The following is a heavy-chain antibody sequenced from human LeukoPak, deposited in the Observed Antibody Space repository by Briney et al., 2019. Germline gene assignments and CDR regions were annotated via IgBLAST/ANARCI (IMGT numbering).Heavy chain of an antibody. Sequence: SETLSLTCTVSGGSISSYCWSWIRQPPGKGLEWIGYIYYSGSTNYNPSLKSRVTISVDTSKNQFSLKLSSVTAADTAVYYCATVGANKDYWGQGTLVTVSS. CDR1: GGSISSYC. V-gene: IGHV4-59*01. CDR2: IYYSGST. D-gene: IGHD1/OR15-1a*01. J-gene: IGHJ4*02. CDR3: ATVGANKDY.